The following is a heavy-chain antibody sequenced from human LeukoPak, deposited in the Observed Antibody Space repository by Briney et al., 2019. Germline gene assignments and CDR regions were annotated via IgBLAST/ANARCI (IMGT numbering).Heavy chain of an antibody. Sequence: ASVKVSCKASGYTFINYAINWVRQAPGQGLEWMGRIEANTGKPTYAQGFTGQFVFSLDTSVSTAYLEINSLRPEDTAVYYCARLSGGYCTGAGCYGFDYWGQGTLVTVSS. J-gene: IGHJ4*02. CDR1: GYTFINYA. V-gene: IGHV7-4-1*02. CDR3: ARLSGGYCTGAGCYGFDY. D-gene: IGHD2-15*01. CDR2: IEANTGKP.